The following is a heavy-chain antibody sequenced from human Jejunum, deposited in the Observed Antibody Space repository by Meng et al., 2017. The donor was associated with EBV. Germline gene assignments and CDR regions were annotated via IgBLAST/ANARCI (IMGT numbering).Heavy chain of an antibody. V-gene: IGHV3-74*01. CDR3: ARDLRWTTVTVGGH. CDR2: INRDGSST. J-gene: IGHJ4*02. Sequence: EVQLVEAGGCLLQPGGSLGLSWAAYGLTFSSYWWHWVRQAPGKGLGWVSRINRDGSSTSYADSVKGRFTISRDNAKNTLYLQMNSLRAEDTAVYYCARDLRWTTVTVGGHWGQGTLVTVSS. D-gene: IGHD4-17*01. CDR1: GLTFSSYW.